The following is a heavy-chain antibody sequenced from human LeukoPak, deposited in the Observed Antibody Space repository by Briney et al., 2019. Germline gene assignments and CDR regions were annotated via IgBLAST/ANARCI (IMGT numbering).Heavy chain of an antibody. V-gene: IGHV1-18*01. Sequence: ASVTVSCKASGYTFTSYGISWVRQAPGQGLEWMGWISAYNGNTNYAQKLQGRVIMTTDTSTSTAYMELRSLRSDDTAVYYCARDPRGGCSGGSCYSGYYYYYMDVWGKGTTVTVSS. D-gene: IGHD2-15*01. CDR3: ARDPRGGCSGGSCYSGYYYYYMDV. CDR2: ISAYNGNT. CDR1: GYTFTSYG. J-gene: IGHJ6*03.